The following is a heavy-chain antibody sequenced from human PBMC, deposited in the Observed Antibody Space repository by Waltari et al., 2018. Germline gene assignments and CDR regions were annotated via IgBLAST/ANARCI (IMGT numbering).Heavy chain of an antibody. CDR1: GSTFSRYS. V-gene: IGHV3-21*01. CDR3: ARIRDGFDY. CDR2: ISSSSSYI. J-gene: IGHJ4*02. Sequence: EVQLVESGGGLVKPGGSLSLSCAASGSTFSRYSMHWVRQAPGKGLEWVSSISSSSSYIYYADSVKGRFTISRDNAKNSLYLQMNSLRAEDTAVYYCARIRDGFDYWGQGTLVTVSS. D-gene: IGHD2-8*01.